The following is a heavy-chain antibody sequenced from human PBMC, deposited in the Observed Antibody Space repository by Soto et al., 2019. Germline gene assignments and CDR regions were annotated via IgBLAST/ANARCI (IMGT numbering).Heavy chain of an antibody. CDR2: VHSSGGT. D-gene: IGHD3-3*01. CDR3: ARDRALFGPAFEP. V-gene: IGHV4-61*01. CDR1: SGSVSRGSYY. Sequence: QVQLQQSGPGLVKPSETLSLTCTVSSGSVSRGSYYWTWIRQPPGKGLQWLGYVHSSGGTTYNPSRKSLVIISLETSKNQFSLNLSSFTAADTALYYCARDRALFGPAFEPWGQGTLVTVYS. J-gene: IGHJ5*02.